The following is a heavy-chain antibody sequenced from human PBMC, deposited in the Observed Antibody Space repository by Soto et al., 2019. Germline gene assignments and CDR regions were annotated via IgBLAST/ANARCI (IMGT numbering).Heavy chain of an antibody. Sequence: ASVKVSCKASDYIFTTYGISWVRQAPGQGLEWMGWVSPYSNITNYAQKFQGRVTMTTETSTSTVYMELRSLRSDDTAMYYCARNGERDLGLNYYFYHGMDVWGQGTSVTVSS. J-gene: IGHJ6*02. CDR3: ARNGERDLGLNYYFYHGMDV. D-gene: IGHD3-10*01. CDR1: DYIFTTYG. V-gene: IGHV1-18*01. CDR2: VSPYSNIT.